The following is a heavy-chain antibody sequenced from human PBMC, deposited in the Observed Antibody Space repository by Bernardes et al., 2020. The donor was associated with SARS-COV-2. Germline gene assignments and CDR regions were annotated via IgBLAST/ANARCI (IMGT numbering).Heavy chain of an antibody. CDR2: VIDTGST. D-gene: IGHD2-21*02. CDR1: GGSFEGYF. Sequence: SETLSLTRGVSGGSFEGYFWSWIRQSPKKGLEFIGEVIDTGSTNYNPSLKRRVTLSADKSKRQFSLNLSSLTAADNGLYYCARRRIGVTLWFDVWGQGILVTVSS. CDR3: ARRRIGVTLWFDV. V-gene: IGHV4-34*12. J-gene: IGHJ5*02.